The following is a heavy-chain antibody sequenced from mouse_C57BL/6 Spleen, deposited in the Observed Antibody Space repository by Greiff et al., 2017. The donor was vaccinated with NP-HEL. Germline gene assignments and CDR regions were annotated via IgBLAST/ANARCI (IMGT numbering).Heavy chain of an antibody. D-gene: IGHD1-1*01. J-gene: IGHJ2*01. CDR2: FYPGSGSI. CDR3: ARHEETGYYGSSPLFDY. V-gene: IGHV1-62-2*01. Sequence: VKLVESGAELVKPGASVKLSCKASGYTFTEYTIHWVKQRSGQGLEWIGWFYPGSGSIKYNEKFKDKATLTADKSSSTVYMELSRLTSEDSAVYFCARHEETGYYGSSPLFDYWGQGTTLTVSS. CDR1: GYTFTEYT.